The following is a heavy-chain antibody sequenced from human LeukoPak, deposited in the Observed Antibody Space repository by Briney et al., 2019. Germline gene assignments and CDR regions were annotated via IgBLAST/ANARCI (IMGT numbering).Heavy chain of an antibody. V-gene: IGHV4-31*03. Sequence: SETLSLTCSVSGGAIGSDGYCWNWIRQHPGKGLEWIGFIYYSGAASYNPPLKSRVAISVDTSKNQFSLRLTSVTAAGTAVYYCARGRFYGFSGDSWGQGSLVTVSS. D-gene: IGHD3-10*01. CDR1: GGAIGSDGYC. J-gene: IGHJ4*02. CDR2: IYYSGAA. CDR3: ARGRFYGFSGDS.